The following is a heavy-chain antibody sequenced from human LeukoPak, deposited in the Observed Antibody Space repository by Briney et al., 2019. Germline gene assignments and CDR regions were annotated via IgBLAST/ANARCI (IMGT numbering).Heavy chain of an antibody. Sequence: PSETLPLTCTVSGGSISSYYWSWIRQPPGEGLEWIGYIYYSGSTNYNPSLKSRVTKSVDTSKNQFSLKLSSVTTADTAVYYCAGGHSGYSYGLDYRGQGTLVTVSS. CDR3: AGGHSGYSYGLDY. J-gene: IGHJ4*02. V-gene: IGHV4-59*01. D-gene: IGHD5-18*01. CDR2: IYYSGST. CDR1: GGSISSYY.